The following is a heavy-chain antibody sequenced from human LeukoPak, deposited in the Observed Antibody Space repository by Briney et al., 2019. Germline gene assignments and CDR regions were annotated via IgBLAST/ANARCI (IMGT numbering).Heavy chain of an antibody. CDR2: INPNSGGT. Sequence: VASVKVSCKASGYTFTGYYMHWVRQAPGQGLEWMGWINPNSGGTNYAQKFQGRVTMTRDTSISTAYMELSRLRSDDTAVYYCAKDDVPEYTITIFGVPSGPLDYWGQGTLVTVSS. V-gene: IGHV1-2*02. CDR3: AKDDVPEYTITIFGVPSGPLDY. D-gene: IGHD3-3*01. J-gene: IGHJ4*02. CDR1: GYTFTGYY.